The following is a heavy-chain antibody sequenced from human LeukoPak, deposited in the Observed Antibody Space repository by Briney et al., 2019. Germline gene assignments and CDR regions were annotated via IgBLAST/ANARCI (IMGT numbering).Heavy chain of an antibody. CDR3: ARTDSSGYYPYYYYMDV. J-gene: IGHJ6*03. CDR1: GYTFTDYY. CDR2: INPNSGGT. D-gene: IGHD3-22*01. Sequence: ASVKVSCKASGYTFTDYYIHWVRQAPGQGLEWMGWINPNSGGTNYAQKFQGRVTMTRDTSISTAYMELSRLRSDDTAVYYCARTDSSGYYPYYYYMDVWGKGTTVTVSS. V-gene: IGHV1-2*02.